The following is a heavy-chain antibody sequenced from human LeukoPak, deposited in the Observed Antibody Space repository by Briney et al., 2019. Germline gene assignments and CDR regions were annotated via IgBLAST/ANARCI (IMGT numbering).Heavy chain of an antibody. CDR2: INHSGST. D-gene: IGHD6-19*01. Sequence: SETLSLTCAVYGGSFSGYYWSWIRQPPGKGLEWIGEINHSGSTNYSPSLKSRVTISVDTSKNQFSLKLSSVTAADTAVYYCARALAVAGTQPGDYWGQGTLVTVSS. V-gene: IGHV4-34*01. CDR1: GGSFSGYY. J-gene: IGHJ4*02. CDR3: ARALAVAGTQPGDY.